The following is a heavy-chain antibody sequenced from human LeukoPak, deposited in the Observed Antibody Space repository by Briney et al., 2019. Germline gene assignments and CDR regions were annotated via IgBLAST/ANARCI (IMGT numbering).Heavy chain of an antibody. V-gene: IGHV4-38-2*02. Sequence: SETLSLTCAVSGYSISSGYYWGWIRQPPGKGLEWIGEINHSGSTNYNPSLKSRVTISVDTSKNQFSLKLSSVTAADTAVYYCAREVFGVVTPGHYYYMDVWGKGTTVTVSS. CDR1: GYSISSGYY. CDR2: INHSGST. J-gene: IGHJ6*03. CDR3: AREVFGVVTPGHYYYMDV. D-gene: IGHD3-3*01.